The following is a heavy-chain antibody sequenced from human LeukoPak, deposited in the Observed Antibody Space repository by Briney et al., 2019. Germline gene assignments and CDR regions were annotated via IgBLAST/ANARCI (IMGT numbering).Heavy chain of an antibody. CDR1: GYTFTGYY. D-gene: IGHD3-10*01. CDR3: ARGRGVTNWFDP. CDR2: IIPIFGTA. Sequence: ASVTVSCKASGYTFTGYYMHWVRQAPGQGLEWMGEIIPIFGTANYAQKFQGRVTITADESTSTAYMELSSLRSEDTAVYYCARGRGVTNWFDPWGQGTLVTVSS. V-gene: IGHV1-69*13. J-gene: IGHJ5*02.